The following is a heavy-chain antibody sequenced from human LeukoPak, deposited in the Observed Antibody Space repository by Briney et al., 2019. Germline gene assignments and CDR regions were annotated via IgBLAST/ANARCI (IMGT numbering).Heavy chain of an antibody. CDR3: ARDGGDGYKANWFDT. CDR2: INPSRGST. J-gene: IGHJ5*02. Sequence: ASVRVSCKASGYTFTSYYMHWVRQAPGQGLEWMGIINPSRGSTSQAQTFQGRVTMTRDMSTSTVSMELSSLRSEDTAVYYCARDGGDGYKANWFDTWGQGTLVTVSS. CDR1: GYTFTSYY. V-gene: IGHV1-46*01. D-gene: IGHD5-24*01.